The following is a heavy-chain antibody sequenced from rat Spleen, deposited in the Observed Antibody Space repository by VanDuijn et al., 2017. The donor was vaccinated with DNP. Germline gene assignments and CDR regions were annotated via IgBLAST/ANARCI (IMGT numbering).Heavy chain of an antibody. J-gene: IGHJ2*01. D-gene: IGHD1-4*01. CDR2: ISPGGSST. Sequence: EVQLVESGGDLVQPGRSLKLSCVVSGFIFSNYDMAWVRQAPTKGLEWVASISPGGSSTYYRDSVKGRFTVSRDNAKSSLYLQINSLRSEDMATYYCARHVLPLRVWDYWGQGVMVTVSS. CDR3: ARHVLPLRVWDY. V-gene: IGHV5-25*01. CDR1: GFIFSNYD.